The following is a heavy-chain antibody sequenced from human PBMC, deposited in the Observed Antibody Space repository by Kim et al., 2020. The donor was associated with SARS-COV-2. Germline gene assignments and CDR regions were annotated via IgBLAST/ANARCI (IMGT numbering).Heavy chain of an antibody. D-gene: IGHD3-10*01. CDR3: ARGPGLTARRGVSPPYYFDY. CDR2: INAGNGNT. CDR1: GYTFTSYA. J-gene: IGHJ4*02. Sequence: ASVKVSCKASGYTFTSYAMHWVRQAPGQRLEWMGWINAGNGNTKYSQKFQGRVTITRDTSASTAYMELSSLRSEDTAVYYCARGPGLTARRGVSPPYYFDYWGQGTLVTVSS. V-gene: IGHV1-3*01.